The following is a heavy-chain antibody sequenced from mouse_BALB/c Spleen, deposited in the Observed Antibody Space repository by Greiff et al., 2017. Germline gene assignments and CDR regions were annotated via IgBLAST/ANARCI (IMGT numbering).Heavy chain of an antibody. D-gene: IGHD2-3*01. J-gene: IGHJ4*01. CDR1: GFTFTDYY. V-gene: IGHV7-3*02. Sequence: EVQGVESGGGLVQPGGSLRLSCATSGFTFTDYYISWVRQPPGKALEWLGFIRNKANGYTTEYSASVKGRFTISRDNSQSILYLQMNTLRAEDSATYYCARGIYDGYYRGAMDYWGQGTSVTVSS. CDR3: ARGIYDGYYRGAMDY. CDR2: IRNKANGYTT.